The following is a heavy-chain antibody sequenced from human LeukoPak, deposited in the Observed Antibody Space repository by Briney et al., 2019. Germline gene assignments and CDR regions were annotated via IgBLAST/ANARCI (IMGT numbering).Heavy chain of an antibody. J-gene: IGHJ4*02. CDR1: GFTFDDYA. CDR2: ISYDGRNK. V-gene: IGHV3-30*18. CDR3: AKGPLRGTAAAIDY. D-gene: IGHD2-2*01. Sequence: GGSLRLSCEASGFTFDDYAMHWVRQAPGKGLEWVAVISYDGRNKHYPDSVKGRFTISRDISTDTLWLQMDSLRTEDTAVYYCAKGPLRGTAAAIDYWGQGTLVTVSS.